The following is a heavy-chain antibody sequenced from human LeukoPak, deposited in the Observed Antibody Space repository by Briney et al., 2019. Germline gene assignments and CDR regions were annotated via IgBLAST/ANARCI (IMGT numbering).Heavy chain of an antibody. J-gene: IGHJ4*02. CDR1: GFTFSSYG. Sequence: GGSLILSCAASGFTFSSYGMHWVRQAPGKGLEWVAVISSDGSNKYYADSVKGRFTISRDNSKNTLYLQINSLRAEDTAVYYCARDYNYYHSSGYWYYFDYWGQGTLVTLSS. V-gene: IGHV3-33*08. CDR2: ISSDGSNK. CDR3: ARDYNYYHSSGYWYYFDY. D-gene: IGHD3-22*01.